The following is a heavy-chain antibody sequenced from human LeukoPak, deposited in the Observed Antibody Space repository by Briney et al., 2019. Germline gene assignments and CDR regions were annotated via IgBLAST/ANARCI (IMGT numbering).Heavy chain of an antibody. CDR2: ILPIIGAT. J-gene: IGHJ4*02. D-gene: IGHD3-10*01. Sequence: SVKVSCKASGDTFSNYAINWGRQAPGQGLEWVEGILPIIGATKNAQKLQGRVTITADESTSTVYMDLTSLRSEDTDIYYCARAHFSAYNGSEWGQGTLVTVSS. CDR3: ARAHFSAYNGSE. V-gene: IGHV1-69*13. CDR1: GDTFSNYA.